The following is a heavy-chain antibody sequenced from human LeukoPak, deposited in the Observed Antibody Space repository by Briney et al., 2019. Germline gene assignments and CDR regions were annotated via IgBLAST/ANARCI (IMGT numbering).Heavy chain of an antibody. J-gene: IGHJ4*02. V-gene: IGHV3-21*01. Sequence: GGSLRLSCAGSGFTFSSHWMTWVRQAPGKGLEWVSSISSSSSYIYYADSVKGRFTISRDNAKNSLYLQMNSLRAEDTAVYYCARDENLYSPDYWGQGTLVTVSS. CDR3: ARDENLYSPDY. CDR1: GFTFSSHW. D-gene: IGHD3-16*01. CDR2: ISSSSSYI.